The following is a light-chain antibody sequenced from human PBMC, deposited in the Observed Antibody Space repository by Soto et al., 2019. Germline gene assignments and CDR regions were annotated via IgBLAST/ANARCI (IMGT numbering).Light chain of an antibody. Sequence: DIQMTQSPSSLSASVGDRVTIACRASQGISIYLAWYQQKPGKVPQLLIYDASTLQSGVLSRFSGSGSGTDFTLTISGLQPEDVATYYCQKYNGAPLTFGGGTKVEIK. V-gene: IGKV1-27*01. CDR1: QGISIY. CDR3: QKYNGAPLT. J-gene: IGKJ4*01. CDR2: DAS.